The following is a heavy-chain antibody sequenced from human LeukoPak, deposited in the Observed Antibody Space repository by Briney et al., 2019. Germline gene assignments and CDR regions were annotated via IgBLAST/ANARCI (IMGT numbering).Heavy chain of an antibody. J-gene: IGHJ6*04. CDR2: ISHSSSYI. V-gene: IGHV3-21*01. Sequence: GGSLRLSCAASGFTFSSYAMSWVRQAPGKGLEWVSSISHSSSYIYYADSVKGRFTISRDNSKNTLYLQMNSLRAEDTAVYYCAELGITMIGGVWGKGTTVTISS. D-gene: IGHD3-10*02. CDR1: GFTFSSYA. CDR3: AELGITMIGGV.